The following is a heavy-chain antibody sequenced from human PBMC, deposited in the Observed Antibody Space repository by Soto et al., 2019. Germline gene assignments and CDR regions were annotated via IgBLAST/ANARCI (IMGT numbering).Heavy chain of an antibody. CDR3: AKDRTFTDSPPCGP. CDR2: VSGSGDIS. J-gene: IGHJ5*02. Sequence: GGSLRLSCAASGFTSNSFAMTSVHQAHGKGLEWVSTVSGSGDISYYADSVKGRFTISRDNSKNTLYLEMNSLSPEDTAVYYCAKDRTFTDSPPCGPWGKGTRVTVAS. CDR1: GFTSNSFA. V-gene: IGHV3-23*01. D-gene: IGHD3-22*01.